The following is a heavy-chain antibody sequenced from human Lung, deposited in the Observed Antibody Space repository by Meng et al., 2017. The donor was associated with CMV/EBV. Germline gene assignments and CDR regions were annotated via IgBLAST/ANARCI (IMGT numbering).Heavy chain of an antibody. D-gene: IGHD3-3*01. CDR3: ARAGTDYDFWSGYFGSWFDP. CDR2: IYYSGST. V-gene: IGHV4-39*07. J-gene: IGHJ5*02. CDR1: GGSISSGDYY. Sequence: SETLSLXCTVSGGSISSGDYYWSWIRQPPGKGLEWIGSIYYSGSTYYNPSLKSRVTISVDTSKNQFSLKLSSVTAADTAVYYCARAGTDYDFWSGYFGSWFDPWGQGXLVTVSS.